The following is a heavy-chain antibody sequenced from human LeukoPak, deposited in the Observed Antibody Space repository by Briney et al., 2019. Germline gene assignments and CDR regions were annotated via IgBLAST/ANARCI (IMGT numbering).Heavy chain of an antibody. D-gene: IGHD3-9*01. CDR1: GLTFSSYS. V-gene: IGHV3-21*01. CDR3: ARGRRSLRYFDWFSDAFDI. J-gene: IGHJ3*02. CDR2: ISSSSSYI. Sequence: PGGSLRLSCAASGLTFSSYSMNWVRQAPGKGLEWVSSISSSSSYIYYADSVKGRFTISRDNAKNSLYLQMNSLRAEDTAVYYCARGRRSLRYFDWFSDAFDIWGQATMVTVSS.